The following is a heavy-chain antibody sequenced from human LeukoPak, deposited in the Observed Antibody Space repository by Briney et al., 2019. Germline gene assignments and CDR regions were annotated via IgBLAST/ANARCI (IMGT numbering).Heavy chain of an antibody. CDR1: GFTFGSHA. D-gene: IGHD5-18*01. V-gene: IGHV3-23*01. Sequence: GGSLRLSCEASGFTFGSHAMYWVRQAPGKGLEWVAGIFGSGGSPHYADTVKGRFTISRDNSRNTVYLQINSLRAEDTAVYYCGKTTVGYSSGQKPAWLVDHWGQGTTVTVSS. CDR3: GKTTVGYSSGQKPAWLVDH. CDR2: IFGSGGSP. J-gene: IGHJ6*02.